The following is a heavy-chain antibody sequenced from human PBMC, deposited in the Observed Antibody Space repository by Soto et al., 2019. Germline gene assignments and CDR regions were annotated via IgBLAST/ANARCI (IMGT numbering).Heavy chain of an antibody. D-gene: IGHD4-17*01. CDR1: GGTFSSYA. V-gene: IGHV1-69*13. CDR2: IIPIFGTA. Sequence: SVEVSCRASGGTFSSYAISWVRQAPGQGLEWMGGIIPIFGTANYAQKFQGRVTITADESTSTAYMELSSLRSEDTAVYYCARAHSPDYGGNVGYYFDYWGQGTLVTVS. CDR3: ARAHSPDYGGNVGYYFDY. J-gene: IGHJ4*02.